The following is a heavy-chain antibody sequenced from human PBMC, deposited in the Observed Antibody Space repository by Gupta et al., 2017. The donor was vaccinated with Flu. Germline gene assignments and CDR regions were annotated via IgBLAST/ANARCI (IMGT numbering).Heavy chain of an antibody. J-gene: IGHJ4*02. CDR2: IDWNGDST. Sequence: APGKGLEWVSGIDWNGDSTGYADSVKGRFTISRDYAKNSLYLQMNSLRADDTALYHCARDGYPYDSSAYYIDYWGQGTLVTVSS. CDR3: ARDGYPYDSSAYYIDY. V-gene: IGHV3-20*01. D-gene: IGHD3-22*01.